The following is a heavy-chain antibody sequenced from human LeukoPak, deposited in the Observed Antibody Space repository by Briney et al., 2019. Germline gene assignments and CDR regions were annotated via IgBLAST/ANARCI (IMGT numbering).Heavy chain of an antibody. CDR1: GFTFSSYS. D-gene: IGHD5-12*01. V-gene: IGHV3-21*01. CDR2: ISSSSSYI. CDR3: ARDPKYSGYDMRWFDP. J-gene: IGHJ5*02. Sequence: GGSLRLSCAASGFTFSSYSMNWVRQAPGKGLEWVSSISSSSSYIYYADSVKGRFTISRDNAKNSLYLQMNSLRAEDTAVYYCARDPKYSGYDMRWFDPWGQGTLVTVSS.